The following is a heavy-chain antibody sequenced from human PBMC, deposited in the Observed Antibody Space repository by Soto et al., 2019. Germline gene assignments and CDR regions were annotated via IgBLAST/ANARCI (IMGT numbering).Heavy chain of an antibody. CDR1: GHTFSSYG. Sequence: PGGSLRLSCAASGHTFSSYGMSWVRQAPGKGLEWISSISDNGYNKFYADSVKGRFTISRDTSKNTLYLQMSSLRAEDMAIYYFEKGGVLGRLFDSRSQRTSVIVSS. CDR2: ISDNGYNK. V-gene: IGHV3-23*01. J-gene: IGHJ4*02. CDR3: EKGGVLGRLFDS.